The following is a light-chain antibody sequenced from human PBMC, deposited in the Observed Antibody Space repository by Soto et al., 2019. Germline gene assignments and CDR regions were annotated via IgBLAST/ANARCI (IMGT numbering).Light chain of an antibody. Sequence: QLVLAQSPSASASLGASVKLTCTLSSGYPNYAIAWHQQQPERGPRYLMRINTDGSHTKGDGIPDRFSGSSSGAERYLTISSLQSDDEADYYCQTWGTGILVFGGGTKVTVL. J-gene: IGLJ3*02. CDR1: SGYPNYA. V-gene: IGLV4-69*01. CDR3: QTWGTGILV. CDR2: INTDGSH.